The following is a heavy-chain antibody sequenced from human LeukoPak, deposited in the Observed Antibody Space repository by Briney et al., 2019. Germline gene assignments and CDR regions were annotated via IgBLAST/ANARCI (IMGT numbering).Heavy chain of an antibody. Sequence: SETLSLTCTVSGGSVTSSGYYWGWIRQPPGKGLEWIGSIYSGGNTYYNPSLKSRLTIYVDPSKNQFSLRLSSVTAADTAVYYCARPGSSFGWYYFDFWGQGTLVTVSS. V-gene: IGHV4-39*01. CDR2: IYSGGNT. CDR3: ARPGSSFGWYYFDF. J-gene: IGHJ4*02. CDR1: GGSVTSSGYY. D-gene: IGHD3-10*01.